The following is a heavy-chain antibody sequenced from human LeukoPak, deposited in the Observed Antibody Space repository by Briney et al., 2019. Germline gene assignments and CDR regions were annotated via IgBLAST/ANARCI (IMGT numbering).Heavy chain of an antibody. CDR2: IYPGDSDT. Sequence: GESLKICCKGSGYSFTSYWIGWVRQMPGKGLEWMGIIYPGDSDTRYSPSFQGQVTISADKSISTAYLQWSSLKASDTAMYYCARRLFGGDYVFYFDYWGQGTLVTVSS. J-gene: IGHJ4*02. CDR3: ARRLFGGDYVFYFDY. V-gene: IGHV5-51*01. CDR1: GYSFTSYW. D-gene: IGHD4-17*01.